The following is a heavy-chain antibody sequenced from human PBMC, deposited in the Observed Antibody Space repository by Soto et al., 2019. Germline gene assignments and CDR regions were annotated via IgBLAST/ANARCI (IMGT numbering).Heavy chain of an antibody. Sequence: QVQLQESGPGLVKPSETLSLTCTVSGGSISTYYWSWIRQPPGKGLEWIGYISYSGSTNYNPSLKSRVTISADTSKKQSSLKLSSVTAADAAVYYCARRSSLYLFFDLWGRGTLVTVSS. CDR2: ISYSGST. J-gene: IGHJ2*01. D-gene: IGHD6-13*01. V-gene: IGHV4-59*01. CDR1: GGSISTYY. CDR3: ARRSSLYLFFDL.